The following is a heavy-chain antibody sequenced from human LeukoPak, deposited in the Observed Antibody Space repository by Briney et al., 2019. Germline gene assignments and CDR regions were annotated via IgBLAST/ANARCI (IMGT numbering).Heavy chain of an antibody. CDR3: ARGDYYDSSGYLDY. CDR1: GFTFSSYA. Sequence: GRSLRLSCAASGFTFSSYAMHWVRQAPGKGLEWVAVISYDGSNKYYADSVKGRFTISRDNSKNTLYLQMNSLRAEDTAVYHCARGDYYDSSGYLDYWGQGTLVTVSS. D-gene: IGHD3-22*01. J-gene: IGHJ4*02. CDR2: ISYDGSNK. V-gene: IGHV3-30*04.